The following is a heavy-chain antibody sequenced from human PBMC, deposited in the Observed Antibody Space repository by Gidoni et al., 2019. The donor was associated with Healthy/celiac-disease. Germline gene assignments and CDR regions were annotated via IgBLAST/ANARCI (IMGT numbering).Heavy chain of an antibody. J-gene: IGHJ6*02. Sequence: APGKGLEWVSYISSSGSTIYSADSVKGRFTISRDNAKNSLYLPMNSLRAEDTAVYYCASGELYGSGSYPGVPYYYGMDVWGQGTTVPVSS. CDR2: ISSSGSTI. CDR3: ASGELYGSGSYPGVPYYYGMDV. V-gene: IGHV3-11*01. D-gene: IGHD3-10*01.